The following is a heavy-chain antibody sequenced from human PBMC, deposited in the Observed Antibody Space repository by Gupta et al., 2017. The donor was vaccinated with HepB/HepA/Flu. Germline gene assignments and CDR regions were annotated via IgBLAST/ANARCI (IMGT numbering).Heavy chain of an antibody. CDR3: ARDSSGYPDL. Sequence: EVQLVESGGGLVKPGGSLRLSCAASGFTFRSYSMNWVRQAPGKGLEWVSSISSSSSYIYYADSVKGRFTISRDNAKNSLYLQMNSLRAEDTAVYYCARDSSGYPDLWGQGTLVTVSS. V-gene: IGHV3-21*01. J-gene: IGHJ5*02. CDR1: GFTFRSYS. D-gene: IGHD3-22*01. CDR2: ISSSSSYI.